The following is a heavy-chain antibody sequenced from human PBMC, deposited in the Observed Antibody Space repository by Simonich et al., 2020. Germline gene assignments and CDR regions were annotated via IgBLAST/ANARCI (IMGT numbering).Heavy chain of an antibody. Sequence: GGLVQPGGSLRLSCAASGFTFSSYAMSWVRQAPGKGLEWVSAISGSGGSTYYADSVKGRFTISRDNSKNTLYLQMNSLRAEDTAVYYCAKDLGERITMIVVVIDAFDIWGQGTMVTVSS. CDR3: AKDLGERITMIVVVIDAFDI. CDR1: GFTFSSYA. J-gene: IGHJ3*02. V-gene: IGHV3-23*01. CDR2: ISGSGGST. D-gene: IGHD3-22*01.